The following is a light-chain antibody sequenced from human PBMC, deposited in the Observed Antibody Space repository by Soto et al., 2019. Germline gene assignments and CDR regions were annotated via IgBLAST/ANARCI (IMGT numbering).Light chain of an antibody. CDR3: SSYTSSSTRV. CDR2: DVS. V-gene: IGLV2-14*01. Sequence: QYALTQPASVSGSPGQSITISCTGTSSDVGRYNYVSWYQQHPGKAPKLMIYDVSYRPSGVSNRFSGSKSGNTASLTISGLQAEDEADYYCSSYTSSSTRVFGGGTKLTVL. CDR1: SSDVGRYNY. J-gene: IGLJ2*01.